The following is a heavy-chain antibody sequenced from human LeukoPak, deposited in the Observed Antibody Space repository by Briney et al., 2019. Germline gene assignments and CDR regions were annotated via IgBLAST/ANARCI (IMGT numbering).Heavy chain of an antibody. CDR3: ARGTVVAANFDY. D-gene: IGHD2-15*01. V-gene: IGHV1-18*04. CDR2: ISAYNGNT. Sequence: ASVTVSCKASGYTFTSYGISWVRQAPGQGLEWMGWISAYNGNTNYAQKLQGRVTITTDTSTSTAYMELRSLRSDDTAVDYCARGTVVAANFDYWGQGTLVTVSS. J-gene: IGHJ4*02. CDR1: GYTFTSYG.